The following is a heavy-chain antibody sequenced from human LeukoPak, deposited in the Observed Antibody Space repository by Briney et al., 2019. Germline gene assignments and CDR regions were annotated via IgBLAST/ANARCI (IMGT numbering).Heavy chain of an antibody. CDR1: GFTFSSYA. D-gene: IGHD4-23*01. J-gene: IGHJ4*02. V-gene: IGHV3-23*01. CDR2: ISGSGGST. Sequence: GGSLRLSCAASGFTFSSYAMSWVRQAPGKGLEWVSAISGSGGSTYYADSVKGRFTISRDNSKNTLYLQMNSLRAEDTAVYYCAKSTPTVVTPRAGSVDYWGQGTLVTVSS. CDR3: AKSTPTVVTPRAGSVDY.